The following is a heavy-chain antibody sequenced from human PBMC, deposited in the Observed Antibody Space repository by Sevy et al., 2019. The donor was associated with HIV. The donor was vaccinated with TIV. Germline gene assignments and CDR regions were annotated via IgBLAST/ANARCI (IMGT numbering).Heavy chain of an antibody. D-gene: IGHD2-15*01. CDR2: VNSDGSST. V-gene: IGHV3-74*01. CDR3: VAANSWEDY. CDR1: GLTFSDYW. Sequence: GGPLRLSCAPSGLTFSDYWMHWVRQAPGKGLVWVSRVNSDGSSTTYADSVKGRFTISRDNTKNTLSLQMNSLRAEDTAVYYCVAANSWEDYWGQGTLVTVSS. J-gene: IGHJ4*02.